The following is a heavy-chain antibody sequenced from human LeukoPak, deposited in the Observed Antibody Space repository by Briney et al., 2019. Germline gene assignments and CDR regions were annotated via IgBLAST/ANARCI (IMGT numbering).Heavy chain of an antibody. J-gene: IGHJ3*02. CDR1: GGSISSYY. Sequence: PSETLSLTCTVSGGSISSYYWSWIRQPPGKGLEWIGYIYYSGSTNYNPSLKSRVTISVDTSKNQFSLKLSSVTAADTAVYYCARVGADCGGDCYYGNDAFDIWGQGTMVTVSS. CDR3: ARVGADCGGDCYYGNDAFDI. CDR2: IYYSGST. V-gene: IGHV4-59*01. D-gene: IGHD2-21*02.